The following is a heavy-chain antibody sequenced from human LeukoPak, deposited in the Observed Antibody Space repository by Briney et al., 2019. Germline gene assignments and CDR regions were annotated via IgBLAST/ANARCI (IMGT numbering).Heavy chain of an antibody. CDR2: IYYTGST. V-gene: IGHV4-59*01. CDR3: ARTRRGSSGWPYCFDY. CDR1: GGSISTYY. J-gene: IGHJ4*02. D-gene: IGHD6-19*01. Sequence: SETLSLTCTVSGGSISTYYWSWIRQPPGKGLEWIGYIYYTGSTNYNPSLKSRVTMSVDTSNNQFSLKLTSATAADTAVYCCARTRRGSSGWPYCFDYWGQGTLVTVSS.